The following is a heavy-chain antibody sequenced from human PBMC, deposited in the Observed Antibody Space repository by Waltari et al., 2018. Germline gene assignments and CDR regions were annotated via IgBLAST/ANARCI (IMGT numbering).Heavy chain of an antibody. CDR3: AKDINDSSGYYYGPSGFDY. CDR2: ISWNSGSI. J-gene: IGHJ4*02. CDR1: GFTFDDYA. Sequence: EVQLVESGGGLVQPGRSLRLSCAASGFTFDDYAMHWVRTAPGTGLEWVSGISWNSGSIGYADSVKGRFTISRDNAKNSLYLQMNSLRAEDTALYYCAKDINDSSGYYYGPSGFDYWGQGTLVTVSS. D-gene: IGHD3-22*01. V-gene: IGHV3-9*01.